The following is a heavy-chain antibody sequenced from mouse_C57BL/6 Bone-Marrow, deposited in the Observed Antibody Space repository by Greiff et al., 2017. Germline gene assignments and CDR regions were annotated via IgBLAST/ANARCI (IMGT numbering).Heavy chain of an antibody. CDR1: GYTFTDYE. CDR3: TRYYYGPNWYFDV. Sequence: VQLQQSGAELVRPGASVTLSCKASGYTFTDYEMHWVKQTPVHGLEWIGAIDPETGGTAYNQKFKGKAILTADKSSSTAYMALRSLTSEDSAVYYGTRYYYGPNWYFDVWGTGTTVTGSS. CDR2: IDPETGGT. D-gene: IGHD1-1*01. J-gene: IGHJ1*03. V-gene: IGHV1-15*01.